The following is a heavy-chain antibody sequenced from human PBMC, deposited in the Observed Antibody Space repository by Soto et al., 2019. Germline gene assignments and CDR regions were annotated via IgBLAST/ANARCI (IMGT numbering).Heavy chain of an antibody. CDR1: GGTFSSYA. J-gene: IGHJ6*02. Sequence: QVQLVQSGVEVKKPGSSVKVSCKASGGTFSSYAISWVRQAPGQGLEWMGGIIPIFGTANYAQKFQGSVTITADESTTTANMELSSLRSENTAVYYCALHYGSGSNYYYYGMDVWGQGTTVTVSS. CDR3: ALHYGSGSNYYYYGMDV. V-gene: IGHV1-69*12. D-gene: IGHD3-10*01. CDR2: IIPIFGTA.